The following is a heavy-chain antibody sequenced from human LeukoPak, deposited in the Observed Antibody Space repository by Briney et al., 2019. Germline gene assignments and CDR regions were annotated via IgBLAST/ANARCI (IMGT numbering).Heavy chain of an antibody. D-gene: IGHD5-24*01. V-gene: IGHV3-30*04. CDR3: AASRDGYNYYFDY. CDR2: ISYDGSNK. CDR1: GFMFSSYA. Sequence: GGSLRLSCEASGFMFSSYAMHWVRQAPGKGLEWVAVISYDGSNKYFADSVKGRFTISRDNSKNTLYLQMNSLRAEDTAVYYCAASRDGYNYYFDYWGQGTLVTVSS. J-gene: IGHJ4*02.